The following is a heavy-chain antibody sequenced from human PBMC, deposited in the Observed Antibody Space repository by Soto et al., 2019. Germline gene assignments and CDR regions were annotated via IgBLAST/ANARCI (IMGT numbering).Heavy chain of an antibody. D-gene: IGHD2-15*01. J-gene: IGHJ6*02. Sequence: PGGSLRLSCAASGFTFSSYGMHWVRQAPGKGLEWVAVISYDGSNKYYADSVKGRFTISRDNSKNTLYLQMNSLRAEDTAVYYCAKDLGCSGGSCTFNYYYYYGMDVWGQGTTVTVSS. V-gene: IGHV3-30*18. CDR2: ISYDGSNK. CDR3: AKDLGCSGGSCTFNYYYYYGMDV. CDR1: GFTFSSYG.